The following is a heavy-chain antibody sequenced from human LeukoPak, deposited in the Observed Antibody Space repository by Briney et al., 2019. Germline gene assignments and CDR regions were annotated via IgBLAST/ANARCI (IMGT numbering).Heavy chain of an antibody. CDR2: IYYSGST. CDR3: ARANPLMEDAFDV. V-gene: IGHV4-30-4*08. D-gene: IGHD1-1*01. CDR1: GGSISSGDYY. J-gene: IGHJ3*01. Sequence: PSETLSLTCTVSGGSISSGDYYWSWIRQPPGKGLEWIGYIYYSGSTYYNPSLKSRVTISVDTSKNQFSLNLSSVTAADTAVYYCARANPLMEDAFDVWGQGKMVAVSS.